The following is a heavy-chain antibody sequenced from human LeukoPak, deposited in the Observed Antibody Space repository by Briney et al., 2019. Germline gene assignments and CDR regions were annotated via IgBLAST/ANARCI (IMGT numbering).Heavy chain of an antibody. J-gene: IGHJ4*02. CDR1: GDSISSNSYY. D-gene: IGHD2-8*02. Sequence: SETLSLTCTVSGDSISSNSYYWVWIRQPPGKGLEWIGTIDHRGRTHYSPTLKSRVTMSVDTSKNQFSLNLISVTAADTAVHYCVRQVAPYWFDYRGPGTLVTVSS. V-gene: IGHV4-39*01. CDR2: IDHRGRT. CDR3: VRQVAPYWFDY.